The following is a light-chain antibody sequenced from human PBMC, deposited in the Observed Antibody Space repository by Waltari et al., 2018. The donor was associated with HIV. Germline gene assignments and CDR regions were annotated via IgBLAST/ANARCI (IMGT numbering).Light chain of an antibody. Sequence: SYVLTQPPSVSVAPGQTARITCGGNNLGSNTVHWYQQTPGQAPVLGVHADSDRPSGIPGRFCGANCGNTATRTISRGEAGDEADYYCQVWDSRSDDQVLGGGTRLTVL. V-gene: IGLV3-21*02. CDR3: QVWDSRSDDQV. CDR1: NLGSNT. CDR2: ADS. J-gene: IGLJ3*02.